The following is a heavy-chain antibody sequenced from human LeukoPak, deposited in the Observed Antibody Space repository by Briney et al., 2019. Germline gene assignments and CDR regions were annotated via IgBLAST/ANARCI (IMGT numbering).Heavy chain of an antibody. D-gene: IGHD3-10*01. CDR2: INPNSGGT. Sequence: ASVKVSCKASGGTFSSYAISWVRQAPGQGLEWMGWINPNSGGTNYAQKFQGRVTMTRDTSISTAYMELSRLRSDDTAVYYCARGGMVRENWFDPWGQGTLVTVSS. V-gene: IGHV1-2*02. J-gene: IGHJ5*02. CDR1: GGTFSSYA. CDR3: ARGGMVRENWFDP.